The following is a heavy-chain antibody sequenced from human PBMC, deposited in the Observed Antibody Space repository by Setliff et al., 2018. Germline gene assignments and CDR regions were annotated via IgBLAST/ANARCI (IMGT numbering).Heavy chain of an antibody. J-gene: IGHJ5*02. CDR1: GYTFTKYG. CDR2: ISAHDGNA. V-gene: IGHV1-18*01. Sequence: ASVKVSCKASGYTFTKYGVSWVRQAPGQGLEWMGWISAHDGNANYAQKFQGRVTMTSETSISIVYMDLTRLTSDDTAVYYCAQTKGFVDGYLDPWGQGTLVTVSS. CDR3: AQTKGFVDGYLDP. D-gene: IGHD2-21*02.